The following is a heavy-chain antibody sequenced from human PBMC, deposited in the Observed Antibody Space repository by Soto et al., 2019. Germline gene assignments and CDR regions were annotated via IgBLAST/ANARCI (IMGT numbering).Heavy chain of an antibody. J-gene: IGHJ4*02. Sequence: SETLSLTCTFSGGSISNSYWSLIRQPPGKGLEWIGYIYYSGSTHYNPSLKSRVTISVDTSKNQFSLKLSSVTAADSAVYCCARFSSHYVVLTGYYLQYYFDSWGQGTLVTVSS. CDR3: ARFSSHYVVLTGYYLQYYFDS. V-gene: IGHV4-59*08. D-gene: IGHD3-9*01. CDR1: GGSISNSY. CDR2: IYYSGST.